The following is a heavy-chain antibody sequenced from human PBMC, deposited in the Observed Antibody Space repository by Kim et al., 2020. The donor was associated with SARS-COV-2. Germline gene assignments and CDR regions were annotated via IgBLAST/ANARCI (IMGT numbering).Heavy chain of an antibody. V-gene: IGHV3-23*01. CDR2: ISGSGGST. D-gene: IGHD3-3*01. CDR1: GFTFSSYA. CDR3: AKDPHYDFWSGYYFDY. Sequence: GGSLRLSCAASGFTFSSYAMSWVRQAPGKGLEWVSAISGSGGSTYYADSVKGRFTISRDNSKNTLYLQMNSLRAEDTAVYYCAKDPHYDFWSGYYFDYWGQGTLVTVSS. J-gene: IGHJ4*02.